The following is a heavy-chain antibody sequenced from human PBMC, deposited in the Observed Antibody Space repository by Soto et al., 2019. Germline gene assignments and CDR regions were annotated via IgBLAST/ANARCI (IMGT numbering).Heavy chain of an antibody. CDR3: TRRVIVAVSDAIPDWFDP. CDR1: GFAFSTYE. CDR2: ISSSSSST. J-gene: IGHJ5*02. Sequence: VGSLRLSCAASGFAFSTYEMNWIRQAAGKGLEWVAKISSSSSSTFYAESVQGRFTISRDNAKNSLFLQMNRLRAEDTAVYYCTRRVIVAVSDAIPDWFDPWGQGTQVTVSS. V-gene: IGHV3-48*03. D-gene: IGHD2-2*02.